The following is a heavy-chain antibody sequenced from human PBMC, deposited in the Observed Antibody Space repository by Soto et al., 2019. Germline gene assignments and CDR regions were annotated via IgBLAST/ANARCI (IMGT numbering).Heavy chain of an antibody. Sequence: ASVKVSCKASGYTFTSYDINWVRQATGQGLEWMGWMNPNSGNTGYAQKFQGRVTMTRNTSISTAYMELSSLRSEDTAVYYCARGKAWSIRGPNRFDPWGQGTLVTVSS. D-gene: IGHD6-6*01. CDR3: ARGKAWSIRGPNRFDP. CDR1: GYTFTSYD. V-gene: IGHV1-8*01. J-gene: IGHJ5*02. CDR2: MNPNSGNT.